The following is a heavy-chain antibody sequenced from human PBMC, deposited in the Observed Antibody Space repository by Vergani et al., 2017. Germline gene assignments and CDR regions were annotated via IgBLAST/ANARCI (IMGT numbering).Heavy chain of an antibody. D-gene: IGHD5-24*01. CDR2: IWYDGSNK. Sequence: VQLVESGGGLVQPGGSLRLSCAASGFTFSSYEMNWVRQAPGKGLEWVAVIWYDGSNKYYADSVKGRFTISRENAKNSLYLQMNSLRAGDPAVYYCARGSPDGYNFGRPDAFDIWGQGTMVTVSS. CDR1: GFTFSSYE. CDR3: ARGSPDGYNFGRPDAFDI. V-gene: IGHV3-33*08. J-gene: IGHJ3*02.